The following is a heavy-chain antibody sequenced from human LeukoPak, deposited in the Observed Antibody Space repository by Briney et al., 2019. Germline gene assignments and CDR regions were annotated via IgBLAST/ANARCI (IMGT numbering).Heavy chain of an antibody. CDR2: IYYSGST. CDR3: ARAVVGSTSFYYYYYYMDV. Sequence: SETLSLTCTVSGGSISSGGYYWSWIRQPPGKGLEWIGYIYYSGSTYYNPSLKSRVTISVDTSKNQFSLKLSSVTAADTAVYYCARAVVGSTSFYYYYYYMDVWGKGTTVTVSS. V-gene: IGHV4-30-4*08. J-gene: IGHJ6*03. D-gene: IGHD2-2*01. CDR1: GGSISSGGYY.